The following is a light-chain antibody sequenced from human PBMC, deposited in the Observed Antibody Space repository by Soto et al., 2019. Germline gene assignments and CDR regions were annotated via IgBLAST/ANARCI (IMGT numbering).Light chain of an antibody. CDR3: QQDGSSATWT. Sequence: EIVLTQSPATLSLSPGERATLSCMASQRVSSSYLAWYQQKPGQAPRLLIYGASSRATGIPDRFSGSGSGTDFTLTISRLEPEDLAVYYCQQDGSSATWTSGHRTKGEIK. CDR2: GAS. J-gene: IGKJ1*01. V-gene: IGKV3-20*01. CDR1: QRVSSSY.